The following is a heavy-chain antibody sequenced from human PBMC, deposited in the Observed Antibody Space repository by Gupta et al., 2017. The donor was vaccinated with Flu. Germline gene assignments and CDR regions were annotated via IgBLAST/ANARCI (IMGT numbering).Heavy chain of an antibody. D-gene: IGHD1-26*01. J-gene: IGHJ4*02. Sequence: QAPGQGLEWMGWINSYTGDTKSAQNFQGRLTVTTEKSTSTAYMELRSLRPDDTAVYYCVRSRSVVGSTYCFDYWGQGTLVTVSS. V-gene: IGHV1-18*01. CDR2: INSYTGDT. CDR3: VRSRSVVGSTYCFDY.